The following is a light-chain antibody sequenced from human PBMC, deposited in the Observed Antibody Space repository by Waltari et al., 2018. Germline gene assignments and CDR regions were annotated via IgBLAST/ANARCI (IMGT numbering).Light chain of an antibody. CDR2: NNN. Sequence: QSVLTQPPSVSGAPGQRVTISCTGSSSNIGADYDVHWYQQLPGTAPKLLMSNNNNRPSGVPDRFSGSKSGTSASLAITGLQAEDEADYYCQSYDSRLSVVFGGGTRVTVL. CDR3: QSYDSRLSVV. J-gene: IGLJ2*01. CDR1: SSNIGADYD. V-gene: IGLV1-40*01.